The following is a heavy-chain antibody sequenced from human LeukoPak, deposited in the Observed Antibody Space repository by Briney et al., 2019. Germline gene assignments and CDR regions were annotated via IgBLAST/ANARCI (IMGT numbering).Heavy chain of an antibody. CDR1: GFTFSDYY. CDR2: ISSSGSAF. V-gene: IGHV3-11*04. J-gene: IGHJ4*02. CDR3: ARSARLMKGVVEVTALDD. Sequence: GGSLRLSCAASGFTFSDYYMSWIRQAPGKGLEWVSYISSSGSAFSYAGSVKGRFTIARDNAKNSVYLEMNSLRADDTAVYYCARSARLMKGVVEVTALDDWGQGTLVTVSS. D-gene: IGHD3-3*01.